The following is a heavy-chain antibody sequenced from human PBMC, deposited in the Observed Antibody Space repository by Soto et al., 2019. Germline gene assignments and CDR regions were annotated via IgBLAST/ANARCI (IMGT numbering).Heavy chain of an antibody. CDR1: GGSISSYY. Sequence: QVQLQESGPGLVKPSETLSLTCTVSGGSISSYYWSWIRQPPGKGLEWIGYIYYSGSTNYNPSLKSRVTISVDTSKNQFSLKLSSVTAADTAVYYCARAGKVGWLQTDYYYYGMDVWGQGTTVTVSS. CDR3: ARAGKVGWLQTDYYYYGMDV. V-gene: IGHV4-59*01. D-gene: IGHD5-12*01. CDR2: IYYSGST. J-gene: IGHJ6*02.